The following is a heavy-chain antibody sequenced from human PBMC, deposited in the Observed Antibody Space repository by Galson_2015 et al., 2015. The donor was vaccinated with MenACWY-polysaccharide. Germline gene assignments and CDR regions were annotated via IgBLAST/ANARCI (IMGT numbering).Heavy chain of an antibody. CDR3: TREAFRGAALDY. D-gene: IGHD3-16*01. CDR1: GFTFSSYW. V-gene: IGHV3-74*01. J-gene: IGHJ4*02. Sequence: SLRLSCAASGFTFSSYWMHWVRQAPGKGLVWVSRINSDGSSTSYADPVKGRFTISRDNAKNTLYLQMNSLRVEDTAVYYCTREAFRGAALDYWGQGTLVTVSS. CDR2: INSDGSST.